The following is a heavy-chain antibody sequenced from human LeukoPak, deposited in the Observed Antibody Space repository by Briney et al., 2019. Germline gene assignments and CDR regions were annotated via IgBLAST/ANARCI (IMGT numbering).Heavy chain of an antibody. CDR2: IKQDGSEK. CDR3: ARLVYAISLIDY. V-gene: IGHV3-7*01. D-gene: IGHD2-8*01. J-gene: IGHJ4*02. Sequence: TGGSLRLSCAASGFTFSSYWMSWFRKAPGKGRKGVANIKQDGSEKYYVDSVKGRFTISRDNAKNSLYLQMNSLRAEDTAVYYCARLVYAISLIDYWGQGTLVTVSS. CDR1: GFTFSSYW.